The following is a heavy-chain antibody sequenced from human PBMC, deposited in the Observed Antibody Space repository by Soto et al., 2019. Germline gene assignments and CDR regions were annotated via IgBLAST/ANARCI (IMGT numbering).Heavy chain of an antibody. J-gene: IGHJ6*02. Sequence: QVQLQESGPGLVKPSQTLSLTCTVSGDSLSVGYSWSWIRQHPGKGLEWIGYVSPSGTTYYNPSLKSRVSISTDRSKNQFSLEVSSVTAADTAVYYCARDRGSYGMDVWGQGTTVTVSS. CDR1: GDSLSVGYS. CDR2: VSPSGTT. V-gene: IGHV4-31*03. CDR3: ARDRGSYGMDV.